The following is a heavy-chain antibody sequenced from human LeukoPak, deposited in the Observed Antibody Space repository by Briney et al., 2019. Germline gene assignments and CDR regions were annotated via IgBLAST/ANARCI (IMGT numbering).Heavy chain of an antibody. J-gene: IGHJ6*02. V-gene: IGHV4-61*01. D-gene: IGHD6-19*01. CDR2: VHYSGSA. CDR3: ARNRGWYATDV. CDR1: GGSVRSDISH. Sequence: SETLSLTCSVSGGSVRSDISHWSWIRQPPGKGLEWIAYVHYSGSASYNPSLGSRVTISLDKSQNQFSLELTSVTAADTAVYYCARNRGWYATDVWGQGAAVTVSS.